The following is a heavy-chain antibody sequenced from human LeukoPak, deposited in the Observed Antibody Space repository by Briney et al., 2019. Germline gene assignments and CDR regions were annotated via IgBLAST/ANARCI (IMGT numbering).Heavy chain of an antibody. J-gene: IGHJ4*02. CDR3: ATSIPSGSYGPFDY. CDR1: GASISSTSYY. V-gene: IGHV4-39*07. D-gene: IGHD1-26*01. Sequence: PSDTLSLTCTVSGASISSTSYYWGWIRQPPGKGLEWIGSTYYRGTTYYNPSLKSRVTISVDTSKNQFSLKLSSVTAADTAVYYCATSIPSGSYGPFDYWGQGTLVTVSS. CDR2: TYYRGTT.